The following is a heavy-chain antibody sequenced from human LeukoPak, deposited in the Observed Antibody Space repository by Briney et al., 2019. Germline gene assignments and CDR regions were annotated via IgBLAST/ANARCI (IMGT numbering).Heavy chain of an antibody. CDR1: GFTFSSYE. CDR3: AKDLNLRYFDY. Sequence: GGSLRLSCAASGFTFSSYEMSWIRQAPGKGLEWVSYISSSGSTTYYADSVKGRFTISRDNSKNTLYLQMNSLRAEDTAVYYCAKDLNLRYFDYWGQGTLVTVSS. D-gene: IGHD1-7*01. J-gene: IGHJ4*02. V-gene: IGHV3-23*01. CDR2: ISSSGSTT.